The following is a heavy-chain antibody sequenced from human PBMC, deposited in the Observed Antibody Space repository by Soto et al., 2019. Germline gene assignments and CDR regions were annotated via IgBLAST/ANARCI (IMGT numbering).Heavy chain of an antibody. Sequence: VGSLRLSCSSSGFTFSNSLMSWFRQAPGKWLEWVFRIKSKTDGGTTDYAAPVKGRFTISRDDSKNTLYLQMNSMKTEDTAVYYCTKDYYDILTGMKYYYYGMDVWGQGTTVTVSS. CDR3: TKDYYDILTGMKYYYYGMDV. D-gene: IGHD3-9*01. CDR1: GFTFSNSL. CDR2: IKSKTDGGTT. V-gene: IGHV3-15*01. J-gene: IGHJ6*02.